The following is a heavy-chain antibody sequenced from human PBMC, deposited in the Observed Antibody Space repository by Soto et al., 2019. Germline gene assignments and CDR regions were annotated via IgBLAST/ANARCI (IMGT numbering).Heavy chain of an antibody. Sequence: GGSLRLSCAASGFTFSSYGMHWVRQAPGKGLEWVAVISYDGSNKYYADSVKGRFTISRDNSKNTLYLQMNSLRAEDTAVYYCAKDPPAYNVDYWGQGTLVTVSS. D-gene: IGHD1-1*01. J-gene: IGHJ4*02. CDR3: AKDPPAYNVDY. V-gene: IGHV3-30*18. CDR1: GFTFSSYG. CDR2: ISYDGSNK.